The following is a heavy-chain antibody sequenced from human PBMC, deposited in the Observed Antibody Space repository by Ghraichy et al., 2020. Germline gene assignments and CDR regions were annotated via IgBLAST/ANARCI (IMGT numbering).Heavy chain of an antibody. V-gene: IGHV5-51*01. Sequence: GESLNISCKDSGYSFTNYWIGWVRQMPGKGLEWMGIIYPGDSDTRYSPSFQGQVTISADKSISTAYLQWSSLKASDTAMYYCARHETSWGGEYGAFDYWGQGTLVTVSS. D-gene: IGHD4/OR15-4a*01. J-gene: IGHJ4*02. CDR1: GYSFTNYW. CDR2: IYPGDSDT. CDR3: ARHETSWGGEYGAFDY.